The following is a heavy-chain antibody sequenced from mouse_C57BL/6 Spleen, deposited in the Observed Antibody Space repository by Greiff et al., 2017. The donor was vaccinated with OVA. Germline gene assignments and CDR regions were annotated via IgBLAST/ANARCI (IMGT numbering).Heavy chain of an antibody. V-gene: IGHV1-53*01. CDR1: GYTFTSYW. CDR3: AREEIYYDYEGDYAMDY. J-gene: IGHJ4*01. D-gene: IGHD2-4*01. CDR2: INPSNGGT. Sequence: QVQLQQPGTELVKPGASVKLSCKASGYTFTSYWMHWVKQRPGQGLEWIGNINPSNGGTNYNEKFKSKATLTVDKSSSTAYMQLSSLTSEDSAVYYCAREEIYYDYEGDYAMDYWGQVTSVTVSS.